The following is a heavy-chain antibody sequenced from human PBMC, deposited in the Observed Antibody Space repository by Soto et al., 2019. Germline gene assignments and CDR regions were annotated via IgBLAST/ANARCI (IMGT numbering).Heavy chain of an antibody. CDR2: IHYSGST. D-gene: IGHD3-16*01. V-gene: IGHV4-30-4*01. CDR1: GGSINSGDYY. Sequence: TRSLTCTVSGGSINSGDYYCGWVRQPPGKGLEWIGYIHYSGSTYYNPSLKSRVTISVDMSKNQFSLKLSYVTAADTAVYYCARALRGDTWIYFDYWGQGTLVTVSS. J-gene: IGHJ4*02. CDR3: ARALRGDTWIYFDY.